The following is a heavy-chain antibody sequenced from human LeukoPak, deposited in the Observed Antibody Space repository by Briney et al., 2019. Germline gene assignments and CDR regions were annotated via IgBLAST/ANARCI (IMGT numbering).Heavy chain of an antibody. D-gene: IGHD3-22*01. J-gene: IGHJ4*02. Sequence: PGGSLRLSCAASGFTFSDYYMSWIRQAPGKGLEWVSYISFSVSSKYYADSVKGRFTISRDNAKNSLYLQMNSLRAEDTALYYCAKDIDDSSGYSDYWGQGTLVTVSS. V-gene: IGHV3-11*01. CDR3: AKDIDDSSGYSDY. CDR2: ISFSVSSK. CDR1: GFTFSDYY.